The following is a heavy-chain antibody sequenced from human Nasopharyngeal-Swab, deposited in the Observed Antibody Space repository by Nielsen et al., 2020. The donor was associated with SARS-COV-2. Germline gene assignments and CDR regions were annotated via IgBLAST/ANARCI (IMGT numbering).Heavy chain of an antibody. J-gene: IGHJ4*02. V-gene: IGHV3-20*01. Sequence: GESLKISCAASGFTFDDYGMSWVRQAPGKGLEWVSGINWNGGSTGYADSVKGRFTISRDNAKNSLYLQMNSLRAEDTALYHCASLPNWNYDDLPHWWGQGTLVTVSS. D-gene: IGHD1-7*01. CDR2: INWNGGST. CDR3: ASLPNWNYDDLPHW. CDR1: GFTFDDYG.